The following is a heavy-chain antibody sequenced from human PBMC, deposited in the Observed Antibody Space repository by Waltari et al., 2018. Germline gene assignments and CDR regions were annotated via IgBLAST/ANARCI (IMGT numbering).Heavy chain of an antibody. CDR1: GFTFSSYW. Sequence: EVQLVESGGGLVQPERSLRLSCAASGFTFSSYWMSWVRQAPGKGLEWVANIKQDGSEKYYVDSVKGRFTISRDNAKNSLYLQMNSLRAEDTAVYYCARTPATVTTSNYYFSYMDVWGKGTTVTVSS. CDR3: ARTPATVTTSNYYFSYMDV. D-gene: IGHD4-4*01. J-gene: IGHJ6*03. CDR2: IKQDGSEK. V-gene: IGHV3-7*04.